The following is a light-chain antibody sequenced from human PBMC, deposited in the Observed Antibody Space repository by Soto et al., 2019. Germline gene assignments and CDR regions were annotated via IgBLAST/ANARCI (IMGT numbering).Light chain of an antibody. V-gene: IGKV4-1*01. CDR1: QSVLYSSNNKNY. Sequence: DIVMTQSPDSLAVSLGERATINCKPSQSVLYSSNNKNYLAWYQQKPGQPPKLLIHWASTRESGVPDRFSGSGSGTDFTLTISSLQAEDVAVYYCHQYYSSPFTFGPGTKVDIK. CDR2: WAS. CDR3: HQYYSSPFT. J-gene: IGKJ3*01.